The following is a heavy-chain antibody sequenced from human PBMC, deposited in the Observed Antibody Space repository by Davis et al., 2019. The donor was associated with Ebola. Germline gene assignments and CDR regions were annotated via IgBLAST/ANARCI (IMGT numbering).Heavy chain of an antibody. V-gene: IGHV1-46*03. Sequence: ASVKVSCKASGYTFTNYYMHWVRQAPGQGLEWMGMINPRTIYAQKFQGRVTVTRDTSTTTVYMDLSSLRSEDTALYYCTTPGGQDSGYDVFDIWGQGTMVTVSS. CDR1: GYTFTNYY. D-gene: IGHD5-12*01. CDR2: INPRT. J-gene: IGHJ3*02. CDR3: TTPGGQDSGYDVFDI.